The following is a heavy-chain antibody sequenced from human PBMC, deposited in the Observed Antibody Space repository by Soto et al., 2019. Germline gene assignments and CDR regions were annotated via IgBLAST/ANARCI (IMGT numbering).Heavy chain of an antibody. J-gene: IGHJ4*02. CDR1: GDSVSRGPHY. CDR3: ARRNNLGFVDY. CDR2: VYGIQTT. Sequence: PSETLSLTCTVSGDSVSRGPHYWSWIRQPPGRRLERLGYVYGIQTTNTNPSLKNRVTISKDPSNNQFSLRLASVTAADTAVYYCARRNNLGFVDYWGRGALVTVSS. D-gene: IGHD1-1*01. V-gene: IGHV4-61*01.